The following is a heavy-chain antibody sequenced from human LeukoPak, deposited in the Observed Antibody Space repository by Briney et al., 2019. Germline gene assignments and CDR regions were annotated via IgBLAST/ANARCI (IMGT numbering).Heavy chain of an antibody. CDR2: ISSSSSTI. Sequence: GGSLRLSCAASGFTFSSYSMNWVRQAPGKGLEWVSYISSSSSTIYYADSVKGRFTISRDNSKNTLYLQMNSLRAEDTAVYYCARDHYGDYPGYWGQGTLVTVSS. CDR1: GFTFSSYS. D-gene: IGHD4-17*01. J-gene: IGHJ4*02. CDR3: ARDHYGDYPGY. V-gene: IGHV3-48*01.